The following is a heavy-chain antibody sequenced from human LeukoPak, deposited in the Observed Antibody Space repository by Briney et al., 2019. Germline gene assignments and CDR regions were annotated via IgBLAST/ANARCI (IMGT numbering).Heavy chain of an antibody. J-gene: IGHJ3*02. V-gene: IGHV1-69*05. Sequence: ASVKVSCKASGGTFSSYTISWVRQAPGQGLEWMGGIIPISGTANYAQKFQGRVTITTDESTSTAYMELSSLRSEDTAVYYCAAPVVGAFAFDIWGQGTMVTVSS. CDR1: GGTFSSYT. CDR3: AAPVVGAFAFDI. D-gene: IGHD1-26*01. CDR2: IIPISGTA.